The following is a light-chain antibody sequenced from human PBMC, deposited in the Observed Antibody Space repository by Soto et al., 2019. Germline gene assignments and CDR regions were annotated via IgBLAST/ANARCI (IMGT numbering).Light chain of an antibody. Sequence: QSALTQPPSASGTPGQRVTISCSGSSSNIGSNTVNWYQQLPGTAPKLLIYSNNQRPSGVPDRFSGSKSGTSASLAISGLQSEEEADYYCAAWDDSLNGYVFGTRTKVTV. V-gene: IGLV1-44*01. CDR1: SSNIGSNT. CDR3: AAWDDSLNGYV. J-gene: IGLJ1*01. CDR2: SNN.